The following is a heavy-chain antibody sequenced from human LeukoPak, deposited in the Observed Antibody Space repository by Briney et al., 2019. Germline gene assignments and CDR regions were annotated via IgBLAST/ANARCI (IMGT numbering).Heavy chain of an antibody. V-gene: IGHV3-23*01. Sequence: GGSLRLSCAASGFTFSSYAMSWVRQAPGKGLEWVSAISGSGGSTYYADSVKGRFTISRDNSKNTLYLQMNSLRAEDTAVYYCVNAKTHSSLISRHMDVWGKGTTVTVSS. CDR2: ISGSGGST. CDR3: VNAKTHSSLISRHMDV. CDR1: GFTFSSYA. D-gene: IGHD6-13*01. J-gene: IGHJ6*03.